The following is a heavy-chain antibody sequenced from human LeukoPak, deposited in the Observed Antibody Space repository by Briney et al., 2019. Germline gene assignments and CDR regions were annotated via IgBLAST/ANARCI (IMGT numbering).Heavy chain of an antibody. D-gene: IGHD2-15*01. J-gene: IGHJ4*02. Sequence: SETLSLTCAVYGGSFSGYYWSWIRQPPGKGLEWIGEINHSGSTNYNPSLKSRVTISVDTSKNQFSRKLSSVTAADTAVYYCARRRVGGGSCYDYWGQGTLVTVSS. CDR2: INHSGST. V-gene: IGHV4-34*01. CDR1: GGSFSGYY. CDR3: ARRRVGGGSCYDY.